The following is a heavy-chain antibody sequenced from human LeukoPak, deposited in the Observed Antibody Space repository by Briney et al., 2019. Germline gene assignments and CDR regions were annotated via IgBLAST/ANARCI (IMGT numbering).Heavy chain of an antibody. CDR1: VFTFSSYT. CDR2: ISSSSSYI. CDR3: ASPLSGTTDFDY. V-gene: IGHV3-21*01. Sequence: GGSLRLSCAASVFTFSSYTMNWVRQAPGKGLEWVSLISSSSSYIFYADSVKGRFTISRDNAKKSLYLQMNSLRAEDTAVYYWASPLSGTTDFDYWGQGTLVAVSA. J-gene: IGHJ4*02. D-gene: IGHD1-20*01.